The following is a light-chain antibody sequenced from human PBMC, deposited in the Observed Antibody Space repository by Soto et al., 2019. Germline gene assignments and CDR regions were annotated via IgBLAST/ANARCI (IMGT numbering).Light chain of an antibody. CDR3: QQYGSSLLLT. CDR2: GAS. V-gene: IGKV3-20*01. J-gene: IGKJ4*01. Sequence: EIVLTPSPGTLSLSPGEKATPSCRASQSGSSSYLAWYQQKPGQAPRLLIYGASSRATGIPDRFSGSGSGTDFTLTISRLEPEDFAVYYCQQYGSSLLLTFGGGTKVDIK. CDR1: QSGSSSY.